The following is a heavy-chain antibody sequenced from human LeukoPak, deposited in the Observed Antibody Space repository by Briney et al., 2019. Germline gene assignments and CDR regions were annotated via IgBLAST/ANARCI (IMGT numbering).Heavy chain of an antibody. Sequence: GGSLRLSCSASGFTFSTYWMSWVRQDPGKRLEWVANMRRDGNEIYYLDSVRGRFTISRDNAKNSLYLQMNSLRAEDTAVYYCARTRPVRGVMPPRAYYYYGMDVWGQGTTPTVSS. D-gene: IGHD3-10*01. V-gene: IGHV3-7*01. CDR2: MRRDGNEI. J-gene: IGHJ6*02. CDR3: ARTRPVRGVMPPRAYYYYGMDV. CDR1: GFTFSTYW.